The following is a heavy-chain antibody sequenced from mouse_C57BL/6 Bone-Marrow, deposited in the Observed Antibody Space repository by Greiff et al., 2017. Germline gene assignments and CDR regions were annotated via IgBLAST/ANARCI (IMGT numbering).Heavy chain of an antibody. J-gene: IGHJ4*01. Sequence: QVHVKQPGAELVKPGASVKLSCKASGYTFTSYWMQWVKQRPGQGLEWIGEIDPSDSYTNYNKKFKGKATLTVDTSSSTAYMQRSSLTSEDSAVYYCARPCDFLYAMDYWGQGTSVTVSS. CDR3: ARPCDFLYAMDY. V-gene: IGHV1-50*01. D-gene: IGHD2-4*01. CDR2: IDPSDSYT. CDR1: GYTFTSYW.